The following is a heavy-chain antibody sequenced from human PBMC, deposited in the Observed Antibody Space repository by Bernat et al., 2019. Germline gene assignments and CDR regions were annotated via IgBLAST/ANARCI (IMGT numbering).Heavy chain of an antibody. CDR2: IYSGGTT. CDR3: ARGYASGISGWFDP. CDR1: GGSITSYY. D-gene: IGHD3-10*01. Sequence: QVHLQESGPGLVKPSETLPLICTVSGGSITSYYWSWIRRPPGKGLEFIGNIYSGGTTNYNPTLRSRATISVDTSNNQVSLKLNSVTPADTAVYYCARGYASGISGWFDPWGRGTLVTVSS. J-gene: IGHJ5*02. V-gene: IGHV4-59*01.